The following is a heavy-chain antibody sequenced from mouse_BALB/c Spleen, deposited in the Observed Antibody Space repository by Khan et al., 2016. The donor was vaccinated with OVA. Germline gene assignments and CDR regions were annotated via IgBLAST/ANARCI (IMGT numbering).Heavy chain of an antibody. V-gene: IGHV1-4*01. D-gene: IGHD2-9*01. CDR3: SSVGPYHGNDGAWFAY. J-gene: IGHJ3*01. CDR2: INPSNIYT. CDR1: GYTFTSYT. Sequence: QVQLQQSGAELARPGASVKMSCKASGYTFTSYTIHWVKQRPGQGLEWIGYINPSNIYTNYNQKFRDKATLTADKSSRTAYIQLSSLTSEDSAVYDCSSVGPYHGNDGAWFAYWGQGTLVTVSA.